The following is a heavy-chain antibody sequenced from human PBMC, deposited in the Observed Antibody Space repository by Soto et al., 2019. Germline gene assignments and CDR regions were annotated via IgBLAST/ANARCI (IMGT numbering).Heavy chain of an antibody. D-gene: IGHD6-6*01. CDR1: GYTFTNYG. CDR2: ISAYNGNT. Sequence: QVQVVQSGTEVKKPGASVKVSCKASGYTFTNYGISWVRQAPGQGLEWMGWISAYNGNTNYAQIFQGRVTXXXXTXXXXAYMELRSLRSDDTAVYYCARGDSSSGLDTWGQGTLVTVSS. J-gene: IGHJ5*02. V-gene: IGHV1-18*01. CDR3: ARGDSSSGLDT.